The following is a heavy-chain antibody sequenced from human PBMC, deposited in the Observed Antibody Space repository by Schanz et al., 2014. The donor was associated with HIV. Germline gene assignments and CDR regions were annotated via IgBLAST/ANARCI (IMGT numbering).Heavy chain of an antibody. Sequence: EVQLLESGGGLVQPGGSPRLSCTTSGFTFSDYAMSWVRQAPGKGLEWVSAIVSSGGDTYYADFVEGRFTISRDNSKNTLYLQMHSLRAEDTAVYYCARGLTSSWFAPLDFWGLGTLVTVSS. CDR1: GFTFSDYA. V-gene: IGHV3-23*01. J-gene: IGHJ4*02. CDR3: ARGLTSSWFAPLDF. CDR2: IVSSGGDT. D-gene: IGHD6-13*01.